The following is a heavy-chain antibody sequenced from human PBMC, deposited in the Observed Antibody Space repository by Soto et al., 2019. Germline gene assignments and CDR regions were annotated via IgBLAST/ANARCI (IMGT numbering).Heavy chain of an antibody. CDR3: VRGEGYSSSSGIDY. CDR2: ISYDGSNK. Sequence: GGSLRLSCAASGFTFSSYAMHWVRQAPGKGLEWVAVISYDGSNKYYADSVKGRFTISRDNSKNTLYLQMNSLRAEDTAVYYCVRGEGYSSSSGIDYWGQGTLVTVSS. J-gene: IGHJ4*02. V-gene: IGHV3-30-3*01. D-gene: IGHD6-6*01. CDR1: GFTFSSYA.